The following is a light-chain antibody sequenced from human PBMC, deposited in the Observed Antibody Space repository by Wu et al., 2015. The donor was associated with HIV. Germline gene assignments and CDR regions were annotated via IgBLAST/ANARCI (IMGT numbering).Light chain of an antibody. CDR3: QQYSFYRT. J-gene: IGKJ1*01. CDR1: QSIGSW. CDR2: KAS. Sequence: DIQMTQSPSTLSASVGDSVTITCRASQSIGSWMAWYQQKPGKAPKLLIYKASSLESGVPSRFSGSGSGTEFTLTISSLQPDDFATYYCQQYSFYRTFGQGTKVEIK. V-gene: IGKV1-5*03.